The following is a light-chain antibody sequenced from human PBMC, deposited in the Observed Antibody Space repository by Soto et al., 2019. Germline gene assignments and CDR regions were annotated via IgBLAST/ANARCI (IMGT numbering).Light chain of an antibody. CDR3: QQSYSTPPT. Sequence: DIQMTQSPSSLSASAGDRVTITCRASQTISNYLNWYQHNPGKAPKLLISDASSLQSGVPSRFSGGGSGTDFTLTISNQQPEDFATYYCQQSYSTPPTFGQGTKVEIK. J-gene: IGKJ2*01. CDR2: DAS. V-gene: IGKV1-39*01. CDR1: QTISNY.